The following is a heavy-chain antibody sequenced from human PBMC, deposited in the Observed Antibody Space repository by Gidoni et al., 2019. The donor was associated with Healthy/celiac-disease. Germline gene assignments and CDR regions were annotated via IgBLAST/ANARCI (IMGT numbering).Heavy chain of an antibody. V-gene: IGHV4-31*03. CDR3: ARDIHDYGDYVGWFDP. D-gene: IGHD4-17*01. J-gene: IGHJ5*02. CDR2: IYYSGST. Sequence: QVQLQESGPGLVKPSQTRSLTGTVSGGSISSGGYYWSWIRQHPGKGLEWIGYIYYSGSTYYNPSLKSRVTISVDTSKNQFSLKLSSVTAADTAVYYCARDIHDYGDYVGWFDPWGQGTLVTVSS. CDR1: GGSISSGGYY.